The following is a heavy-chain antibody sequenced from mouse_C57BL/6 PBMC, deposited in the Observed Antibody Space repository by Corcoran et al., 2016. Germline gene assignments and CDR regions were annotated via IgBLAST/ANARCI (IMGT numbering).Heavy chain of an antibody. CDR1: GYTFTDYY. CDR3: ARGWLLPDVDV. J-gene: IGHJ1*03. D-gene: IGHD2-3*01. V-gene: IGHV1-26*01. Sequence: EVQLQQSGPELVKPGASVKISCKASGYTFTDYYMNWVKQSHGKSLEWIGDINPNNGGTSYNQKFKGKATLTVDKSSSTAYMELRSLTSEDSAVYYCARGWLLPDVDVWGTGTTVTVSS. CDR2: INPNNGGT.